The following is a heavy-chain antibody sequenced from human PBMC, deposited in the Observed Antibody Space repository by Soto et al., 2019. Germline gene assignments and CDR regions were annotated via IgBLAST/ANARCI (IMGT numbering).Heavy chain of an antibody. CDR1: GGSISSSSYY. Sequence: SATLSLTCTVSGGSISSSSYYWGWIRQPPGKGLEWIGSIYYSGSTYYNQSLKSRVTISVDTSKNHFSLKLSSVTAADTAVYYCATQEVGGSYVYTFDPWGQGTLVTVSS. V-gene: IGHV4-39*02. CDR2: IYYSGST. CDR3: ATQEVGGSYVYTFDP. J-gene: IGHJ5*02. D-gene: IGHD1-26*01.